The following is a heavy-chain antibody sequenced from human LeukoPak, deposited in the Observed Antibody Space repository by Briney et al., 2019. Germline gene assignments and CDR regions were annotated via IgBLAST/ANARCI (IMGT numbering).Heavy chain of an antibody. V-gene: IGHV4-39*07. CDR3: ARDWAVWGSYRYVSDY. CDR1: GGSISSSSYY. CDR2: IYYSGST. J-gene: IGHJ4*02. D-gene: IGHD3-16*02. Sequence: SETLSLTCTVSGGSISSSSYYWGWIRQPPGKGLEWIGSIYYSGSTYYNPSLKSRVTISVDTSKNQFSLKLSSVTAADTAVYYCARDWAVWGSYRYVSDYWGQGTLVTVSS.